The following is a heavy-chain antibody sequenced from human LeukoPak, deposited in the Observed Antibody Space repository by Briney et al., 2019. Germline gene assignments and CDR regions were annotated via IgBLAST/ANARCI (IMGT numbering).Heavy chain of an antibody. V-gene: IGHV4-59*01. Sequence: SETLSLTCTVYGGSISHYYWSWIRQSPGKGLEWIGYIYYSGTTNYNPSLKSRVTISVDTSRNQFSLQLKSVTAADTAVDYCAREDPQTTVPEGMDVWGQGTTVIVSS. CDR2: IYYSGTT. J-gene: IGHJ6*02. D-gene: IGHD4-17*01. CDR1: GGSISHYY. CDR3: AREDPQTTVPEGMDV.